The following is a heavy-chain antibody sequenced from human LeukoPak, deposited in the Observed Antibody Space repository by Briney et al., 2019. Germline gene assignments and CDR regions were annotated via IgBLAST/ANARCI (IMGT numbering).Heavy chain of an antibody. Sequence: SETLSLTCTVSGGSISSSSYYWGWIRQPPGKGLEWIGSIYYSGSTYYNPSLKSRVTISVDTSKNQFSLKLSSVTAADTAVYYCARDSSGYVDAFDIWGQGTVVTVSS. CDR1: GGSISSSSYY. CDR3: ARDSSGYVDAFDI. D-gene: IGHD3-22*01. CDR2: IYYSGST. J-gene: IGHJ3*02. V-gene: IGHV4-39*07.